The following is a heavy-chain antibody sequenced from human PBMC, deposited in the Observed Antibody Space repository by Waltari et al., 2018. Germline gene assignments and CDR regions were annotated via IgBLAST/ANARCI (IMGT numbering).Heavy chain of an antibody. D-gene: IGHD3-3*01. Sequence: QVQLMESGGGVVQPGRSLRLSCAASGFTFRSYAINWVRQAPGKGLEWVAVISSDGNTKKYADSLKGRFTISRDNSKNTLYLQMDSLRPEDTALYYCASLRISIFGVVYYFDSWGQGALVTVSS. J-gene: IGHJ4*02. CDR2: ISSDGNTK. V-gene: IGHV3-30*04. CDR3: ASLRISIFGVVYYFDS. CDR1: GFTFRSYA.